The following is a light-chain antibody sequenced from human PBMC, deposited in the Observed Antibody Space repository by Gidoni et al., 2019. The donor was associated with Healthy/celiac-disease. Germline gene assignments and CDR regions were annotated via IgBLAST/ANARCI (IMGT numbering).Light chain of an antibody. CDR3: QQSYSTPIT. CDR2: AAS. V-gene: IGKV1-39*01. CDR1: QSISSY. Sequence: EIQITPSPSSLSASVGDRVTITCRASQSISSYLNWYQQKPGKAPKLLIYAASTLQSGVPSRFSGSGSGTDFTLTISSLQPEDFATYYCQQSYSTPITFGQXTRLEIK. J-gene: IGKJ5*01.